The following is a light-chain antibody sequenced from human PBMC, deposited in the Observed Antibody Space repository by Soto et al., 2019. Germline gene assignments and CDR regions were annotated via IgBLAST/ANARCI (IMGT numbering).Light chain of an antibody. CDR1: QSVSSSY. V-gene: IGKV3D-20*02. Sequence: EIVLTQSPGTLSLSPGERATLSCRASQSVSSSYLAWYQQKPGQAPRLLIYDASSRAAGISHRFSGSGSGTEFTLTISSLQSEDFAVYYCQQYNNWPLTFGGGTKVDIK. J-gene: IGKJ4*01. CDR2: DAS. CDR3: QQYNNWPLT.